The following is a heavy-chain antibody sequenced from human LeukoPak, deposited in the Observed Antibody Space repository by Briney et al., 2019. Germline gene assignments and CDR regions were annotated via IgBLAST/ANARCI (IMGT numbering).Heavy chain of an antibody. D-gene: IGHD4/OR15-4a*01. V-gene: IGHV3-33*01. CDR1: GFTFSRYG. J-gene: IGHJ4*02. Sequence: GRSLRLSCAASGFTFSRYGMHWVRQAPGKGLEWVAVIWYDGSNKYYRDPVKGRFTISRDNSKNTLYRQMNSLRAEDTAVYYCAREEGGVLVYWGQGTLVTVS. CDR3: AREEGGVLVY. CDR2: IWYDGSNK.